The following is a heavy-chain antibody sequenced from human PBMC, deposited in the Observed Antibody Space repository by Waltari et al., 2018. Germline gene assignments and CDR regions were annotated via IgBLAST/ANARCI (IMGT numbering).Heavy chain of an antibody. CDR3: AHRLRRGELRTAFDI. Sequence: QITLKESGPTLVKPTQTLTLTCTFSGFSLSTSGVGVGWIRQPPGKALEWLALIYWDDDKRYSPSLKSRLTITKDTSKNQVVLTMTNMDPVDTATYYCAHRLRRGELRTAFDIWGQGTMGTVSS. V-gene: IGHV2-5*02. CDR2: IYWDDDK. J-gene: IGHJ3*02. D-gene: IGHD1-26*01. CDR1: GFSLSTSGVG.